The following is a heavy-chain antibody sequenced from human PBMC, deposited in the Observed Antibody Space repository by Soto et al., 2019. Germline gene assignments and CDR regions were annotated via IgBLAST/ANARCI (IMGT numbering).Heavy chain of an antibody. Sequence: GESLKISCKTSGYTFSGHWISWVRQVPGKGLQWMGNIDPSDSYINYNPASRGHVTFSVDKSNSTVYLHWRSLGPSDTAIYYCARHGAAIWLGYWGQGTLVTVSS. CDR2: IDPSDSYI. V-gene: IGHV5-10-1*01. CDR3: ARHGAAIWLGY. J-gene: IGHJ4*02. D-gene: IGHD6-19*01. CDR1: GYTFSGHW.